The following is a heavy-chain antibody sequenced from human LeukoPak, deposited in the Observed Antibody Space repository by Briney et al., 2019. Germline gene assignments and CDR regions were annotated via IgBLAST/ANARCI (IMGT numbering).Heavy chain of an antibody. J-gene: IGHJ3*02. D-gene: IGHD6-13*01. CDR1: GFTFSSYG. Sequence: PGGSLRLSCAASGFTFSSYGMHWVRQAPGKGLEWVAVISYDGSNKYYADSVKGRFTISRDNSKNTLYLQMNSLRAEDTAVYYCAKDSGIAAAGAFDIWGQGTMVTVSS. CDR3: AKDSGIAAAGAFDI. CDR2: ISYDGSNK. V-gene: IGHV3-30*18.